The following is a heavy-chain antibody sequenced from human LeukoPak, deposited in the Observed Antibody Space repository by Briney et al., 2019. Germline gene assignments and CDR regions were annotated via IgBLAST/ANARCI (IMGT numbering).Heavy chain of an antibody. CDR1: GYTFTSYG. V-gene: IGHV1-18*01. D-gene: IGHD3-22*01. Sequence: ASVKVSCTASGYTFTSYGISWVRQAPGQGLEWMGWISAYNGNTNYAQKLQGRVTMTTDTSTSTAYMELRSLRSDDTAVYYCARLTGDYYDSSGYGYWGQGTLVTVSS. J-gene: IGHJ4*02. CDR2: ISAYNGNT. CDR3: ARLTGDYYDSSGYGY.